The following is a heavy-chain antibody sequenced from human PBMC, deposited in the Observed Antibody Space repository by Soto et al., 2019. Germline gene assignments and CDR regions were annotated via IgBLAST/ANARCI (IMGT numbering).Heavy chain of an antibody. D-gene: IGHD6-13*01. J-gene: IGHJ4*02. Sequence: SETLSLTCAVSGGSISSGGYSWSWIRQPPGKGLEWIGYIYHSGSTYYNPSLKSRVTISVDRSKNQFSLKLSSVTAADTAVYYCARGGDSSSWYPGYWGQGTLVTVSS. CDR1: GGSISSGGYS. CDR3: ARGGDSSSWYPGY. V-gene: IGHV4-30-2*01. CDR2: IYHSGST.